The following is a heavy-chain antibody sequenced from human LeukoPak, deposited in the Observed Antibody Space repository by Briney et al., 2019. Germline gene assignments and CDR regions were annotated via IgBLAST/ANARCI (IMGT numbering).Heavy chain of an antibody. V-gene: IGHV1-2*02. CDR1: GYTFTGYY. D-gene: IGHD5-18*01. CDR2: INPNSGGT. J-gene: IGHJ5*02. CDR3: ARAAIGYSTYNRFDP. Sequence: ASVKVSCKASGYTFTGYYMHWVRQAPGQGLEWMGWINPNSGGTNYAQKFQGRVTMTRDTSISTAYMELSRLRSDDTAVYYCARAAIGYSTYNRFDPWGQGTLVTVSS.